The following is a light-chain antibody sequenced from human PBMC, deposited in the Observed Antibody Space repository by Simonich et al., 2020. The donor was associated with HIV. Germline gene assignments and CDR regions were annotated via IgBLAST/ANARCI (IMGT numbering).Light chain of an antibody. CDR1: QSLLHSDGKTY. CDR3: MQGIHLPIT. J-gene: IGKJ5*01. V-gene: IGKV2-29*02. Sequence: IVMTQTPLSLSVTPAQPASISCKSSQSLLHSDGKTYLYWYLQKPGQSPQLLIYDVSSRFSGVPNRLSGSGSGTEFTLKISRVETEDVGVYYCMQGIHLPITFGQGTRLEIK. CDR2: DVS.